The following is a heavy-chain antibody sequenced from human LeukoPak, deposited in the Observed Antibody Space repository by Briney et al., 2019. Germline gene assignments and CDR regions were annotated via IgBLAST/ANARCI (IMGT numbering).Heavy chain of an antibody. V-gene: IGHV3-43*01. CDR1: GFTFEDYT. CDR3: VKDLSYETSGSFFDY. D-gene: IGHD3-22*01. CDR2: ISWDGTT. J-gene: IGHJ4*02. Sequence: PGGSLRLSCAASGFTFEDYTMHWVRQAPVKTLEWVSLISWDGTTYYTDSVKGRFTISRDSNKDSLYLQMDALRNEDTAFYYCVKDLSYETSGSFFDYWGQGTLVTVS.